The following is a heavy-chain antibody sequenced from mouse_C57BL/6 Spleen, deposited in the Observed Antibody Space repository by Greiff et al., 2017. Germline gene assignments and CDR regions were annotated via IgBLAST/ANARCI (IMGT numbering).Heavy chain of an antibody. D-gene: IGHD2-5*01. Sequence: EVKLVESGGGLVKPGGSLKLSCAASGFTFSSYAMSWVRQTPEKRLEWVATISDGGSYTYYPDNVKGRFTISRDNAKNNLYLQMSHLKSEDKAMYYCARDDSNYDYYAMDYWGQGTSVTVSS. V-gene: IGHV5-4*01. CDR3: ARDDSNYDYYAMDY. CDR1: GFTFSSYA. CDR2: ISDGGSYT. J-gene: IGHJ4*01.